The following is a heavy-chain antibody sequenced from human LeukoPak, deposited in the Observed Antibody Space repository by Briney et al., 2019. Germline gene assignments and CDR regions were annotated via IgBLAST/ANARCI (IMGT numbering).Heavy chain of an antibody. V-gene: IGHV1-24*01. D-gene: IGHD6-19*01. J-gene: IGHJ4*02. Sequence: ASVKVSCKVSGYTLTELSMHGVRQAPGKGLEWMGGFDPEDGETFYAQKFQGRVTMTEDTSTDTAYMELSSLRSEDTAVYYCARSLAVGGTRAYWGQGTLVTVSS. CDR1: GYTLTELS. CDR2: FDPEDGET. CDR3: ARSLAVGGTRAY.